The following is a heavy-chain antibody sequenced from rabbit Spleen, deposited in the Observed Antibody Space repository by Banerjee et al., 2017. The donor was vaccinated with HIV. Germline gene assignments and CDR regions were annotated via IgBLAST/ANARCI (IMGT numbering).Heavy chain of an antibody. J-gene: IGHJ6*01. CDR2: IATGSGGT. D-gene: IGHD1-1*01. V-gene: IGHV1S45*01. CDR1: GFSFSSSYW. CDR3: TRRNSGAGLDL. Sequence: QEQVLESGGGLVKPEGSLKLSCTASGFSFSSSYWICWVRQAPGKGPEWIGCIATGSGGTYYASWVNGRFTISKTSSTVDLKMTSLTAADTATYFCTRRNSGAGLDLWGPGTLVTVS.